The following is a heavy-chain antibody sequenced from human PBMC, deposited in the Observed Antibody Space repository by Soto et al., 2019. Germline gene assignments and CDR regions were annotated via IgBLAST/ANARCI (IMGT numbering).Heavy chain of an antibody. CDR2: ISSSSSYI. J-gene: IGHJ6*03. CDR3: ARASEGVVAATDLDYYYYYMDV. V-gene: IGHV3-21*01. Sequence: TGGSLRLSCAASGFTFSSYSMNWVRQAPGKGLEWVSSISSSSSYIYYADSVKGRFTISRDNAKNSLYLQMNSLRAEDTAVYYCARASEGVVAATDLDYYYYYMDVWGKGTTVTVSS. CDR1: GFTFSSYS. D-gene: IGHD2-15*01.